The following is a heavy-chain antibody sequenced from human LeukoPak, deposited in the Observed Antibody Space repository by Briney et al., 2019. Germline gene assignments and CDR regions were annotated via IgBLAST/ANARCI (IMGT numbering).Heavy chain of an antibody. CDR2: IYTSGST. Sequence: SETLSLTCSVSGGSISSYYWSWIRQPAGKGLEWIGRIYTSGSTNYNPSLKSRVTMSVDTSKNQFSLKLSSVAAADAAIYYCATRDTGDFHHWGQGTLVAVSS. V-gene: IGHV4-4*07. J-gene: IGHJ4*02. D-gene: IGHD5-18*01. CDR1: GGSISSYY. CDR3: ATRDTGDFHH.